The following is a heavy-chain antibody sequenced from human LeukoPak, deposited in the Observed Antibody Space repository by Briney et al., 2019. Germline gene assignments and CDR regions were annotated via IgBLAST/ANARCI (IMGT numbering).Heavy chain of an antibody. Sequence: GGSLRLSCAASGFTFSSYEMNWVRQAPGKGLEWVAVISYDGSNKYYADSVKGRFTISRDNSKNTLYLQMNSLRAEDTAVYYCAREGLLVAEFDYWGQGTLVTVSS. CDR1: GFTFSSYE. V-gene: IGHV3-30*04. CDR3: AREGLLVAEFDY. D-gene: IGHD1-26*01. J-gene: IGHJ4*02. CDR2: ISYDGSNK.